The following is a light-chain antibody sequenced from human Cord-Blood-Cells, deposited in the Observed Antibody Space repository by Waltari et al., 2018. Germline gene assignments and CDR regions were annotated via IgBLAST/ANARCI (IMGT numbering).Light chain of an antibody. CDR2: GGS. CDR3: QQYNNWYT. J-gene: IGKJ2*01. V-gene: IGKV3-15*01. Sequence: EIVMTQSPATLSVSPGERATLSSRASQSVSSNLAWDQQKPGQAPRLLIYGGSTRATGIPAMFSGSWSGTEFTLTISSLQSEDFAVYYCQQYNNWYTFGQGTKLEIK. CDR1: QSVSSN.